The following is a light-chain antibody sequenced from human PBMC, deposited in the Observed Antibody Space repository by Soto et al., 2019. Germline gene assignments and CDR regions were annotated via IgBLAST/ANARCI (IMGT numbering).Light chain of an antibody. CDR1: SSNFGAGYD. CDR3: QSYDSSLSGSV. Sequence: QSVLTQPPSVSGAPGQRVTISCTGSSSNFGAGYDVHWYQQLPGTAPKLLIYGNITRPSGVPDRFSGSKSGTSASLAITGLQAEDEADYYCQSYDSSLSGSVFGTGTKVTVL. V-gene: IGLV1-40*01. CDR2: GNI. J-gene: IGLJ1*01.